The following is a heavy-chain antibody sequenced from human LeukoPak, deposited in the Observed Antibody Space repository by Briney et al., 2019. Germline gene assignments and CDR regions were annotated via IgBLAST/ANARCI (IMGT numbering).Heavy chain of an antibody. Sequence: GGSLRLSCAASGFTVSSNYMSWVRQAPGKGLEWVSVIYSGGNTYYADSVKGRFTISRDNSKNTLYLQMNSLRAEDTAVYYCARDEGSPFLGSYYYYYGMDVWGQGTTVTVSS. J-gene: IGHJ6*02. D-gene: IGHD7-27*01. V-gene: IGHV3-53*01. CDR3: ARDEGSPFLGSYYYYYGMDV. CDR1: GFTVSSNY. CDR2: IYSGGNT.